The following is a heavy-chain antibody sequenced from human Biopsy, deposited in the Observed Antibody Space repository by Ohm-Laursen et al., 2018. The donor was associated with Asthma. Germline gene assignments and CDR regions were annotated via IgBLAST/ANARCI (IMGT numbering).Heavy chain of an antibody. CDR2: IIPIFGTA. CDR3: ARDPHNSYLAPLRTKFNYYYYGMDV. D-gene: IGHD1-7*01. Sequence: SSVKVSCNASGGTFSSYAISWVRQAPGQGLEWMGGIIPIFGTANYAQKFQGRVTITADESTSTAYMELSSLRSEDTTVYYCARDPHNSYLAPLRTKFNYYYYGMDVWGQGTTVTVSS. V-gene: IGHV1-69*01. CDR1: GGTFSSYA. J-gene: IGHJ6*02.